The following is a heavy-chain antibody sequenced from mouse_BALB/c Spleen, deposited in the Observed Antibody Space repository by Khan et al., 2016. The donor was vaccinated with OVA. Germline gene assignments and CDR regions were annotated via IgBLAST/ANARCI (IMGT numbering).Heavy chain of an antibody. V-gene: IGHV5-15*02. J-gene: IGHJ3*01. CDR1: GFTFIDYG. CDR3: ARCGFAY. Sequence: EVELVESGGGLVQPGGSRKLSCAASGFTFIDYGMAWVRQTPGKGPEWIAFISSVAYSIYYADTVTGRFTISRENAKNTLYLEMSSLRSDDTAMYYCARCGFAYWGQGTLVTVSA. CDR2: ISSVAYSI.